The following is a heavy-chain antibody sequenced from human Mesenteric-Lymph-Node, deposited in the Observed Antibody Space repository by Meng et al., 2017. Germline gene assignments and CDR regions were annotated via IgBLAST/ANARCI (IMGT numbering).Heavy chain of an antibody. CDR3: ARRGSYYDSVGYYYFDY. CDR1: GGSISCSNYF. Sequence: QLQLQESGPGLVKPSETLSLTCTVSGGSISCSNYFWGWVRQPPGKGLEWIGSIYYNGHANYNPSLKSRVTISVDTSKNQFSLKLSSVTAADTAAYYCARRGSYYDSVGYYYFDYWGQGTPVTVSS. D-gene: IGHD3-22*01. CDR2: IYYNGHA. V-gene: IGHV4-39*01. J-gene: IGHJ4*02.